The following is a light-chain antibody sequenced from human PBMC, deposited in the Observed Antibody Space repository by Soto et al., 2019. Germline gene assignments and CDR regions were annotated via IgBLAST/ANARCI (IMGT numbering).Light chain of an antibody. J-gene: IGKJ1*01. Sequence: EIVMTQSPATVPVSPGERVTLSCGASQSVSIDLDWYQQKPGQAPRLLIYGASTRATDIPPSFTGSGSGTEFTLTISSLQSEDIEVYYCQQYNKWPQTFGQGTKVDIK. CDR2: GAS. V-gene: IGKV3-15*01. CDR1: QSVSID. CDR3: QQYNKWPQT.